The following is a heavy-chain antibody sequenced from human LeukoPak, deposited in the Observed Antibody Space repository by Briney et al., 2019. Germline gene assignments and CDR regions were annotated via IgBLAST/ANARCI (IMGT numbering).Heavy chain of an antibody. J-gene: IGHJ4*02. CDR2: ISYSGST. CDR3: ASSTYYVFDN. CDR1: GGSISSGGYY. V-gene: IGHV4-31*03. D-gene: IGHD3-16*01. Sequence: SQTLSLTCTVSGGSISSGGYYWIWLRQHPGKGLEGIVYISYSGSTSSCPTLKSRTTISMARSQFHFTLRLSSVTATDTAIYYCASSTYYVFDNWGQGTVVTASS.